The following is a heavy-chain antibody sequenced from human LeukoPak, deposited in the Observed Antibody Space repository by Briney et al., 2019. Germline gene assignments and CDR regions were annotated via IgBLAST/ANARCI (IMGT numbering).Heavy chain of an antibody. V-gene: IGHV3-21*01. CDR2: ISSSSSYI. Sequence: GGSLRLSCAASGFTFSSYSMNWVRQAPGKGLEWVSSISSSSSYIYYADSVKGQFTISRDNAKNSLYLQMNSLRAEDTAVYYCARISSSTPEDYWGQGTLVTLSS. D-gene: IGHD6-6*01. CDR1: GFTFSSYS. CDR3: ARISSSTPEDY. J-gene: IGHJ4*02.